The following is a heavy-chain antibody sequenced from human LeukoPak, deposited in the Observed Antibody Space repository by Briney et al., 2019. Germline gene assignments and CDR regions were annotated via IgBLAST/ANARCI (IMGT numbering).Heavy chain of an antibody. CDR3: ARGFDRGWYPPHY. D-gene: IGHD6-19*01. J-gene: IGHJ4*02. Sequence: SETLSLTCAVYGGSFSGYFWSWIRQPPGKGREWIGEINQSGSTNYNPSLKRRVTISVKSPKNQFSLKLSSVTAADTAVYYCARGFDRGWYPPHYWGQGTLVTVSS. CDR2: INQSGST. V-gene: IGHV4-34*01. CDR1: GGSFSGYF.